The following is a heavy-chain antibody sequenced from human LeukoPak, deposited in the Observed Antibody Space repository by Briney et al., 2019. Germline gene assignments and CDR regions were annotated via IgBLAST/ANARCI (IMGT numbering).Heavy chain of an antibody. CDR3: AKVGRDGGYDRRAFMDV. D-gene: IGHD5-12*01. Sequence: PGGSLRLSCAASGFTFSSYAMHWVRQAPGKGLEWVAVISYDGSNKYYADSVKGRFTISRDNSKNTLYLQMNSLRAEDTAVYYCAKVGRDGGYDRRAFMDVWGQGTTVTVSS. CDR2: ISYDGSNK. V-gene: IGHV3-30-3*01. CDR1: GFTFSSYA. J-gene: IGHJ6*02.